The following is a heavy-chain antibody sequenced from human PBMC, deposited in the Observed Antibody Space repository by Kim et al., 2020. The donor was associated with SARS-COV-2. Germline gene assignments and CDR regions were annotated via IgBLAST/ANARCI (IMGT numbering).Heavy chain of an antibody. V-gene: IGHV3-21*01. Sequence: TSTYIFYADSVRDRFNISRDSDKNPLSLQMNSLRVDDTAVYYCARARHLDHWGQGTLVTVSS. CDR3: ARARHLDH. CDR2: TSTYI. J-gene: IGHJ4*02.